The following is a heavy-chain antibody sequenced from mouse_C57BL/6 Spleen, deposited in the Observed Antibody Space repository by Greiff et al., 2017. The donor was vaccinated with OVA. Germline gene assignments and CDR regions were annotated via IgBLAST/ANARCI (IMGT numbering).Heavy chain of an antibody. J-gene: IGHJ2*01. CDR2: IDPSDSDT. CDR1: GYTFTSYW. CDR3: AREESNWFDY. D-gene: IGHD2-5*01. Sequence: VQLQQPGAELVRPGSSVKLSCKASGYTFTSYWMHWVKQRPIQGLEWIGNIDPSDSDTHYNHKFKDKATLTVDKSSSTAYMQLSSLTSEDSAVYYCAREESNWFDYWGQGTTLTVSS. V-gene: IGHV1-52*01.